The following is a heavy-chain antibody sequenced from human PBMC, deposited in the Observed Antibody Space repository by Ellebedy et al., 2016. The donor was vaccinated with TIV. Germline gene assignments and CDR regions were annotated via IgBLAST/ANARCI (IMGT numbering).Heavy chain of an antibody. D-gene: IGHD2-2*01. CDR2: IKQDGSDK. Sequence: GESLKISCVDSGLTFSRYWMSWVRQTPGRGLEWVANIKQDGSDKNYVDSVKGRFTISRDNAKNSLYLQMNSLSADDTAVYYCARGSGYCTSNTYSDNWGQGTLVTVSS. CDR1: GLTFSRYW. CDR3: ARGSGYCTSNTYSDN. J-gene: IGHJ4*02. V-gene: IGHV3-7*03.